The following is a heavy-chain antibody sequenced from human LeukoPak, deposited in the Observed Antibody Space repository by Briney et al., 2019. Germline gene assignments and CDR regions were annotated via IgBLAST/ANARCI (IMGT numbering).Heavy chain of an antibody. Sequence: GGSLRLSCAASGFTVSSNYMSWVRQAPGKGLEWVANIKQDGSEKYYVDSVKGRFTISRDNAKNSLYLQMNSLRAEDTAVYYCAREGAGDYYYYYYMDVWGKGTTVTVSS. V-gene: IGHV3-7*01. CDR2: IKQDGSEK. CDR3: AREGAGDYYYYYYMDV. J-gene: IGHJ6*03. CDR1: GFTVSSNY. D-gene: IGHD1-14*01.